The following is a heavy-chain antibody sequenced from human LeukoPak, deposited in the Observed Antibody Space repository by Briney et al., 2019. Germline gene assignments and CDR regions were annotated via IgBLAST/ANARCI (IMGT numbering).Heavy chain of an antibody. V-gene: IGHV1-24*01. CDR3: ATDAAVSHDAFDI. D-gene: IGHD5/OR15-5a*01. J-gene: IGHJ3*02. CDR2: LDPEDGEP. CDR1: GHTLTELP. Sequence: ASVKVSCKVSGHTLTELPLHWVRQAPGKGLEWMGTLDPEDGEPIYTQTFQGRLTMTEDTSTDTAYMQLSSLRSEDTAVYYCATDAAVSHDAFDIWGQGTMVTVSS.